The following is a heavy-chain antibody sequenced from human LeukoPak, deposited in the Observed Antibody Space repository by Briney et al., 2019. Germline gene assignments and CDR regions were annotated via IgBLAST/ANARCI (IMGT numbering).Heavy chain of an antibody. Sequence: SETLSLTCTVSGGSISSYYWSWLRQPPGKGLEWIGYIYTSGSTNYNPSLKSRVTISVDTSKNQFSLKLSSVTAADTAVYYCARQRVVPAADNWFDPWGQGTLVTVSS. J-gene: IGHJ5*02. CDR1: GGSISSYY. D-gene: IGHD2-2*01. CDR2: IYTSGST. CDR3: ARQRVVPAADNWFDP. V-gene: IGHV4-4*09.